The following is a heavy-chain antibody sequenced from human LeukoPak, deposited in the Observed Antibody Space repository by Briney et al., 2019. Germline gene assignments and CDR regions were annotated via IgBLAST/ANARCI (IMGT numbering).Heavy chain of an antibody. V-gene: IGHV3-21*01. CDR2: IGSSSSYI. CDR3: AMPGIAAAGTGY. D-gene: IGHD6-13*01. CDR1: GFTFSSYS. Sequence: GGSLRLSCAASGFTFSSYSMNWVRQAPGKGLEWVSSIGSSSSYIYYADSVKGRFTISRDNAKNSLYLQMNSLRAEDTAVYYCAMPGIAAAGTGYWGQGTLVTVSS. J-gene: IGHJ4*02.